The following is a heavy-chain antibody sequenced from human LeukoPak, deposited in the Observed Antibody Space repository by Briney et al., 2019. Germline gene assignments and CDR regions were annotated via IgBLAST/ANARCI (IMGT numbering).Heavy chain of an antibody. Sequence: SETLSLTCTVSGGSIRSYYWSWIRQPAGQGLDWIGRIYTSGSTNYNPSLQSRVTMSVDTSKNQFSLKLSSVTAADTAVYYCAGYYDSSGYYWNFDAFDIWGQGTMVTVSS. CDR3: AGYYDSSGYYWNFDAFDI. CDR2: IYTSGST. V-gene: IGHV4-4*07. D-gene: IGHD3-22*01. J-gene: IGHJ3*02. CDR1: GGSIRSYY.